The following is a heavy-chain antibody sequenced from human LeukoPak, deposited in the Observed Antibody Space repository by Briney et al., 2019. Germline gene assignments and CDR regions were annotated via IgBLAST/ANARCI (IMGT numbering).Heavy chain of an antibody. D-gene: IGHD7-27*01. V-gene: IGHV1-69*04. CDR3: ARNPPLTGDFDF. CDR2: IIPILGIA. CDR1: GGTFSSYA. Sequence: ASVKVSCKASGGTFSSYAISWVRQAPGQGLEWMGRIIPILGIANYAQKFQGRVTITADKSTSTAYMELSSLRSEDTAVYYCARNPPLTGDFDFWGPGTMVTVSS. J-gene: IGHJ4*02.